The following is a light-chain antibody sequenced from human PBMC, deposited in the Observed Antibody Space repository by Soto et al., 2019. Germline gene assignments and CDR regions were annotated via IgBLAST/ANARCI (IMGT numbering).Light chain of an antibody. V-gene: IGKV3-15*01. Sequence: EIVMTQSPATLSVSPGERATLSCRASQSISSNLAWYQQKPGQAPRLLIYGASTRATGIPARFSGSGSGTEFTLTISSLQSEDFAVYYCQRDNNCPPWTFGQGTKVEIK. J-gene: IGKJ1*01. CDR1: QSISSN. CDR3: QRDNNCPPWT. CDR2: GAS.